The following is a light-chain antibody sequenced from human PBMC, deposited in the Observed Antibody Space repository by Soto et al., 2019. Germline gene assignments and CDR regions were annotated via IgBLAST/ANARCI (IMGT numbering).Light chain of an antibody. CDR1: QSISTY. Sequence: DIQMTQSPSSLSASVGDRVTITCRASQSISTYLNWYQKKPGQAPKLLIYATSSLLTGVPSRFRGSESGTDFTLTITTLQPEDFATYFCQQSYSTPYTFGQGTKLEIK. CDR2: ATS. V-gene: IGKV1-39*01. CDR3: QQSYSTPYT. J-gene: IGKJ2*01.